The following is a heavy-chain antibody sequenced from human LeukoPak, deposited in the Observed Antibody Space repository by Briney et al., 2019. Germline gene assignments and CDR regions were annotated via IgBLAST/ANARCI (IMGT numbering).Heavy chain of an antibody. V-gene: IGHV3-7*01. J-gene: IGHJ4*02. CDR2: IKQDGSEK. D-gene: IGHD3-10*01. Sequence: PGGSLRLSCAASGFTFISYAMSWVRQAPGKGLEWVANIKQDGSEKYYVDSVKGRFTISRDNAKNSLYLQMNSLRAEDTAVYYCARNLWFGELYYFDYWGQGTLVTVSS. CDR1: GFTFISYA. CDR3: ARNLWFGELYYFDY.